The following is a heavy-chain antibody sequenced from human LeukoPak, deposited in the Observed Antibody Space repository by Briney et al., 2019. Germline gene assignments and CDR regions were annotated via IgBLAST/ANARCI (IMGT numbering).Heavy chain of an antibody. CDR3: AKRDYYDSSGYAPLFDY. CDR1: AFTFSNYA. CDR2: ISGNGGKI. D-gene: IGHD3-22*01. J-gene: IGHJ4*02. Sequence: GGSLRLSCAASAFTFSNYAMAWVRQAPGEGLEWVSGISGNGGKIYYADSVKGRFTISRDNSKNTLYLQMNSLRGEDTAVCFCAKRDYYDSSGYAPLFDYWGQGTLVTVSP. V-gene: IGHV3-23*01.